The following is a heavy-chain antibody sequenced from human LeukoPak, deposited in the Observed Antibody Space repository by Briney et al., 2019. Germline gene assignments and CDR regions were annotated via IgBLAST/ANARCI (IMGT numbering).Heavy chain of an antibody. J-gene: IGHJ4*02. D-gene: IGHD1-1*01. CDR2: INPSGGST. CDR1: GYTFSIYY. Sequence: ASVKVSCKASGYTFSIYYMHWVRQAPEPGLEWMGVINPSGGSTSYAQRFQGRVTITRDTSTSTFYMELSSLRSEDTAVYYCARHSLPGTTHFDYWGQGTLVTVSS. CDR3: ARHSLPGTTHFDY. V-gene: IGHV1-46*01.